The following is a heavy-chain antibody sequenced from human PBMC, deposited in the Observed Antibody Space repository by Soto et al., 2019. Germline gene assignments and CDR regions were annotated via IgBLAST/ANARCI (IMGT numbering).Heavy chain of an antibody. CDR1: GGSISSYY. CDR2: IYYSGST. Sequence: SETLSLTCTVSGGSISSYYWSWIRQPPGKGLEWIGYIYYSGSTNYNPSLKSRVTISVDTSKNQFSLKLSSVTAADTAVYYCARDPSYLGYFDYWGQGTLVTVSP. CDR3: ARDPSYLGYFDY. J-gene: IGHJ4*02. D-gene: IGHD7-27*01. V-gene: IGHV4-59*01.